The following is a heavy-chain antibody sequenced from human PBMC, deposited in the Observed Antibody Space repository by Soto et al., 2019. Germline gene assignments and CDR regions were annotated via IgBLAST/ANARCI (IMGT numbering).Heavy chain of an antibody. Sequence: ASVKFSCKASGYTFTSYYMHWLRQAPGQGLEWMGIINPSGGRTSYAQKFQGRVTMTRDTSTSTVYMELSSLRSEDTAVYYCARDQPLRYFDWLSTPYGMDVWGQGTTVTVSS. J-gene: IGHJ6*02. CDR1: GYTFTSYY. V-gene: IGHV1-46*01. CDR3: ARDQPLRYFDWLSTPYGMDV. CDR2: INPSGGRT. D-gene: IGHD3-9*01.